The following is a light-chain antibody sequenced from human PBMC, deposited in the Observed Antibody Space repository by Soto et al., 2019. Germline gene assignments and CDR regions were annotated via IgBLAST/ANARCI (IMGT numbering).Light chain of an antibody. CDR2: AAS. CDR3: QQLNSYPNT. V-gene: IGKV1-9*01. Sequence: DIQLTQSPSFLSASVGDRVTITCRASQGISSYLAWYQQKPGKAPKLLIYAASTLQSGVPSRFSGSGSGTEFTLTISNLLPEDFATYYCQQLNSYPNTFGQGTKLEIK. CDR1: QGISSY. J-gene: IGKJ2*01.